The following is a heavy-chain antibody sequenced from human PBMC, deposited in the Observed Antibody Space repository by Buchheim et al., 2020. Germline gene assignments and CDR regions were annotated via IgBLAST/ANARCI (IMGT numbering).Heavy chain of an antibody. V-gene: IGHV1-69*06. CDR2: IIPIFGTA. CDR1: GGTFSSYA. CDR3: ARGHYYDSSGYYREYYYYYYGMDV. D-gene: IGHD3-22*01. J-gene: IGHJ6*02. Sequence: QVQLVQSGAEVKKPGSSVKVSCKASGGTFSSYAISWVRQAPGQGLEWMGGIIPIFGTANYAQKFQGRVTITADKSTRPAYLELSRLRSEDTAVYYCARGHYYDSSGYYREYYYYYYGMDVWGQGTT.